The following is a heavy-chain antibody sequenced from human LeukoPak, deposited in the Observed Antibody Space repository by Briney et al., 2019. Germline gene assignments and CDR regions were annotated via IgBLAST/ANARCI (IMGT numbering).Heavy chain of an antibody. CDR3: TTDVADPAYSGSYSDY. J-gene: IGHJ4*02. Sequence: PGGSLRLSCAASGFTFSNAWMSWVRQAPGKGLEYIGRIRSKTDGGTTDYNAPVKGRFSISRDDSRNTLYLQLHSLKTEDTGVYYRTTDVADPAYSGSYSDYWGQGTLVTVSS. CDR1: GFTFSNAW. D-gene: IGHD1-26*01. V-gene: IGHV3-15*01. CDR2: IRSKTDGGTT.